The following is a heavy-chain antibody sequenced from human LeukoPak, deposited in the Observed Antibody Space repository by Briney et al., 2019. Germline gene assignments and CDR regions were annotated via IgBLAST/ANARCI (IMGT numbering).Heavy chain of an antibody. D-gene: IGHD2-15*01. CDR2: ITGSGSST. CDR3: ARDLLGYSNY. CDR1: GFTSTTYA. Sequence: PGGSLRLSCAASGFTSTTYALSWVRQAPGKGLEWVSSITGSGSSTYYADSVKGRFTISRDNAKNSLYLQMNSLRAEDTAVYYCARDLLGYSNYWGQGTLVTVSS. J-gene: IGHJ4*02. V-gene: IGHV3-21*01.